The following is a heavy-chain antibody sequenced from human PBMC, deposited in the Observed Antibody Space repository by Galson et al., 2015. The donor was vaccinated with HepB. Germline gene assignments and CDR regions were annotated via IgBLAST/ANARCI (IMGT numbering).Heavy chain of an antibody. CDR3: ARRGQQLVERDAFDI. V-gene: IGHV5-10-1*01. CDR1: GYSFTSYW. Sequence: QSGAEVKKPGESLRISCKGSGYSFTSYWISWVRQMPGKGLEWMGRIDPSDSYTNYSPSFQGHVTISADKSISTAYLQWSSLKASDTAMYYCARRGQQLVERDAFDIWGQGTMVTVSS. J-gene: IGHJ3*02. CDR2: IDPSDSYT. D-gene: IGHD6-13*01.